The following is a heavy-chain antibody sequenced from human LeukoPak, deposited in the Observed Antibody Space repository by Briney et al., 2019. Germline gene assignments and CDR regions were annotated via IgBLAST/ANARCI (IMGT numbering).Heavy chain of an antibody. V-gene: IGHV3-53*01. CDR2: IYSGGST. CDR3: ARGFSPGGSGSYYYPN. J-gene: IGHJ4*02. D-gene: IGHD3-10*01. Sequence: GGSLRLSCAASGFTVSSNYMSWVRRAPGKGLEWVSVIYSGGSTYYADSVKGRFTISRDNSKNTLYLQMNSLRAEDTAVYYCARGFSPGGSGSYYYPNWGQGTLVTVSS. CDR1: GFTVSSNY.